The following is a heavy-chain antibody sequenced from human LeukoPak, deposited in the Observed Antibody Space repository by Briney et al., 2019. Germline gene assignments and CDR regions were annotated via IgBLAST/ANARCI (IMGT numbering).Heavy chain of an antibody. CDR3: ARGSLYCSSTSCYARLFSDAFDI. CDR1: GGSISSYY. Sequence: PSETLSLTCTVSGGSISSYYWSWIRQPAGKGLEWIGRIYTSGSTNYNPSLKSRVTISVDKSKNQFSLKLSSVTAADTAVYYCARGSLYCSSTSCYARLFSDAFDIWGQGTMVTVSS. CDR2: IYTSGST. D-gene: IGHD2-2*01. J-gene: IGHJ3*02. V-gene: IGHV4-4*07.